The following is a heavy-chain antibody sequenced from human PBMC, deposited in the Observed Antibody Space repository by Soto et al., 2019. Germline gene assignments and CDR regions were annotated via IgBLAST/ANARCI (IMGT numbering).Heavy chain of an antibody. CDR1: GFTFSSYG. CDR3: AKGLVWGVIDY. CDR2: ISYDGSNK. Sequence: QVQLVESGGGVVQPGRSLRLSCAASGFTFSSYGMHWVRQAPGKGLEWVAVISYDGSNKYYADSVKGRFTISRDNSKNTLYLQMNSLRAEDTAVYYCAKGLVWGVIDYWGRGTLVTVSS. D-gene: IGHD3-10*01. V-gene: IGHV3-30*18. J-gene: IGHJ4*02.